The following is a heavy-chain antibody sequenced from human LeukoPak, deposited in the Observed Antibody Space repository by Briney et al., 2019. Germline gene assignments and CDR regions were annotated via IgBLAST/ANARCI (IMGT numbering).Heavy chain of an antibody. CDR3: THLGWFDP. Sequence: PGGSLRLSCAASGFTFSSYAMSWVRKAPGKGLEWVSTVSGNGGITYYADSVKGRFTISRDNAKNTLYLQMNSLRAEDTAVYYCTHLGWFDPWGQGTLVTVSS. J-gene: IGHJ5*02. CDR2: VSGNGGIT. CDR1: GFTFSSYA. V-gene: IGHV3-23*01.